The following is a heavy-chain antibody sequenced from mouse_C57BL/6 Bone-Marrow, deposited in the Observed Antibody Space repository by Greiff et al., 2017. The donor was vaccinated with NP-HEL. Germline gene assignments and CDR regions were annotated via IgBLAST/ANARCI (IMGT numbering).Heavy chain of an antibody. J-gene: IGHJ2*01. Sequence: EVQLVESEGGLVQPGSSMKLSCTASGFTFSDYYMAWVRQVPEKGLEWVANINYDGSSTYYLDSLKSRFIISRDNAKNMLYLQMSSLKSEDTATYYCARENYFDYWGQGTTLTVSA. CDR3: ARENYFDY. V-gene: IGHV5-16*01. CDR2: INYDGSST. CDR1: GFTFSDYY.